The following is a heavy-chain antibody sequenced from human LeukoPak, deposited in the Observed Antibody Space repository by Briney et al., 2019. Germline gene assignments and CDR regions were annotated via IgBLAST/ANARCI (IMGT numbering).Heavy chain of an antibody. CDR1: GFTVSSNS. CDR2: IYSDNT. Sequence: GGSLRLSCTVSGFTVSSNSMSWVRQAPGKGLEWVSFIYSDNTHYSDSVKGRFTISRDNAKNSLYLQMNSLRAEDTAVYYCAKEGGYLYYFDYWGQGTLVTVSS. J-gene: IGHJ4*02. CDR3: AKEGGYLYYFDY. D-gene: IGHD5-12*01. V-gene: IGHV3-66*03.